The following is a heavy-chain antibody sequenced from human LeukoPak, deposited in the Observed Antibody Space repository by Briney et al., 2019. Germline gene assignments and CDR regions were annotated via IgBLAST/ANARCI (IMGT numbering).Heavy chain of an antibody. J-gene: IGHJ5*02. CDR1: GFTLSSNY. CDR2: IYSGGST. CDR3: AREVLRYFDLPIHGWFDP. V-gene: IGHV3-66*01. D-gene: IGHD3-9*01. Sequence: GGSLKLFFAASGFTLSSNYMSWVRQAPGKGLEWVSVIYSGGSTYYADSVKGRFTISRDNSKNTLYLQMNSLRAEDTAVYYCAREVLRYFDLPIHGWFDPWGQGTLVTVSS.